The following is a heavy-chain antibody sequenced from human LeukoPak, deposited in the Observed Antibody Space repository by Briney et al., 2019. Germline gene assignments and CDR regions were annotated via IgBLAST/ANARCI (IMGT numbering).Heavy chain of an antibody. CDR2: ISSSSSYI. CDR3: ARGIAVAGIDY. V-gene: IGHV3-21*01. Sequence: PGGSLRLSCAVSEFAFSTYSMNWVRQAPGKGLEWVSSISSSSSYIYYADSVKGRFTISRDNAKNSLYLQMNSLRAEDTAVYYCARGIAVAGIDYWGQGTLVTISS. CDR1: EFAFSTYS. J-gene: IGHJ4*02. D-gene: IGHD6-19*01.